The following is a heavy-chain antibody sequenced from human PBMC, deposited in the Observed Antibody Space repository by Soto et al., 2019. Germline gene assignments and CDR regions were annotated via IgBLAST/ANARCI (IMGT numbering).Heavy chain of an antibody. Sequence: PSETLSLTCAVSGGSFRGFYWTWIRQSPGKGLEWLGDINHVGITNYNPSLKSRVSIPVDTSKSQFSLKLRSVTAADTAVYYCASAHDVWGGRQQPIDYWGPGTLVTVYS. CDR1: GGSFRGFY. CDR3: ASAHDVWGGRQQPIDY. CDR2: INHVGIT. V-gene: IGHV4-34*01. D-gene: IGHD2-15*01. J-gene: IGHJ4*02.